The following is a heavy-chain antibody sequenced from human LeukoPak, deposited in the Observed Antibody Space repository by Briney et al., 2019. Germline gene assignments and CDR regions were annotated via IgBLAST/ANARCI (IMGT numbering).Heavy chain of an antibody. J-gene: IGHJ3*02. Sequence: VASVKVSCKASGYTFTSYGISWVRQAPGQGLEWMGWISAYNGNTNYAQKLQGRVTMTTDTSTSTAYMELRSLSSDDTAVYYCARDKRYYYDSSGSDAFDIWGQGTMVTVSS. D-gene: IGHD3-22*01. CDR1: GYTFTSYG. CDR2: ISAYNGNT. V-gene: IGHV1-18*01. CDR3: ARDKRYYYDSSGSDAFDI.